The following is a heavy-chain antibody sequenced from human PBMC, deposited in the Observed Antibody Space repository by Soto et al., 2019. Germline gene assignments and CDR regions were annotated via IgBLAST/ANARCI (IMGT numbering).Heavy chain of an antibody. CDR2: ISSSGSTI. Sequence: PGGSLRLSCAASGFTFSSYEMNWVRQAPGKGLEWVSYISSSGSTIYYADSVKGRFTISRDNAKNSLYLQMDSLRAEDTAVYYCARAKKSIAAARSGNYYYYYGMDVWGQGTTVTVSS. CDR1: GFTFSSYE. V-gene: IGHV3-48*03. CDR3: ARAKKSIAAARSGNYYYYYGMDV. D-gene: IGHD6-6*01. J-gene: IGHJ6*02.